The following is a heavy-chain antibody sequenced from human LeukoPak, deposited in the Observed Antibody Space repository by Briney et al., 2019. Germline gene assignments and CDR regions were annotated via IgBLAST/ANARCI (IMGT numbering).Heavy chain of an antibody. CDR1: GFTFTSYG. CDR2: ISAYNGNT. CDR3: ASSGGSYPLSYFDY. V-gene: IGHV1-18*01. Sequence: ASVKVSCKASGFTFTSYGISWVRQAPGQGLEWMGWISAYNGNTNYAQKLQGRVTMTTDTSTSTAYMELRSLRSDDTAVYYCASSGGSYPLSYFDYWGQGTLVTVSS. D-gene: IGHD3-16*01. J-gene: IGHJ4*02.